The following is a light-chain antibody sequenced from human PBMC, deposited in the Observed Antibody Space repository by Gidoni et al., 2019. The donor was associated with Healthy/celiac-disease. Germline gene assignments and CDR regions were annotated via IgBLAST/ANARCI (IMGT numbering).Light chain of an antibody. CDR3: QQSYSTPRT. J-gene: IGKJ1*01. CDR2: AAS. Sequence: DIQMTQSPSSLSASVGDRVTITCRASQSISSYLNWYQQKPGKAPKLLIYAASSLQSGVPSRFSGSGGGTDFTLTSSSLQPEDFATYYSQQSYSTPRTFGQGTKVEIK. CDR1: QSISSY. V-gene: IGKV1-39*01.